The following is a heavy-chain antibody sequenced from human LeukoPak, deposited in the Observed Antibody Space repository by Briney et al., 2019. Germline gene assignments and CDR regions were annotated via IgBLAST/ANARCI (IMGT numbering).Heavy chain of an antibody. CDR1: EFTFSNYW. CDR2: ISWNSGSI. D-gene: IGHD1-26*01. CDR3: AKDKRYSGSYYDY. Sequence: GGSLRLSCAASEFTFSNYWMSWVRQAPGKGLEWVSGISWNSGSIGYADSVKGRFTISRDNAKNSLYLQMNSLRAEDTALYYCAKDKRYSGSYYDYWGQGTLVTVSS. J-gene: IGHJ4*02. V-gene: IGHV3-9*01.